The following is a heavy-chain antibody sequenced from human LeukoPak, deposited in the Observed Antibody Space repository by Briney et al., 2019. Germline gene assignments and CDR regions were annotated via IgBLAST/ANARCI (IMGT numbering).Heavy chain of an antibody. CDR1: GFTFSSYW. Sequence: GGSLRLSCAASGFTFSSYWMSWVRQAPGKGLEWVANIKQDGSEKYYVDSVKGRFTISRDNAKNSLYLQMNSLRAEDTAVYYCAKTSRRTFLYYFDYWGQGTLVTVSS. D-gene: IGHD3-3*01. J-gene: IGHJ4*02. V-gene: IGHV3-7*01. CDR2: IKQDGSEK. CDR3: AKTSRRTFLYYFDY.